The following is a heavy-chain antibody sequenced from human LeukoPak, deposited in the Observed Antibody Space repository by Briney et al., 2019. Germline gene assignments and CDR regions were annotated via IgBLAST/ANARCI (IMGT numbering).Heavy chain of an antibody. V-gene: IGHV3-11*01. CDR2: MSSSGSNT. J-gene: IGHJ6*02. CDR1: GFNLSDYY. CDR3: ARDIVSTIPAYGMDV. D-gene: IGHD5/OR15-5a*01. Sequence: GGSLRLSCAASGFNLSDYYMSWIRQAPGKGLEWDSYMSSSGSNTYYADSVKGRFTISRDNAKNSLYLQMNSLRAEDTAVYYCARDIVSTIPAYGMDVWGQGTTVTVSS.